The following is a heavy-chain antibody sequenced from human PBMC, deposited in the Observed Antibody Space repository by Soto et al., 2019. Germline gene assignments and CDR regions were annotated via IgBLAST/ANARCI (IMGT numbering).Heavy chain of an antibody. D-gene: IGHD2-2*01. V-gene: IGHV3-23*01. CDR1: GFTFSSYA. CDR3: AKGVRQYCSSTSCPKTGGSYYYYYMDV. Sequence: GGSLRLSCAASGFTFSSYAMSWVRQAPGKGLEWVSAISGSGGSTYYADSVKGRFTISRDNSKNTLYLQMNSLRAEDTAVYYCAKGVRQYCSSTSCPKTGGSYYYYYMDVWGKGTTVTVSS. J-gene: IGHJ6*03. CDR2: ISGSGGST.